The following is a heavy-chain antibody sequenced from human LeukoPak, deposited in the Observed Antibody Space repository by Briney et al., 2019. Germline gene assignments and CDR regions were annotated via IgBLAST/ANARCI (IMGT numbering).Heavy chain of an antibody. D-gene: IGHD7-27*01. J-gene: IGHJ6*02. V-gene: IGHV3-48*02. CDR1: GFTLSSHW. CDR3: ARDLATSGGMDV. Sequence: GGSLRLSCVASGFTLSSHWMNWVRQAPGKGLEWVSYISSSSSTIYYADSVKGRFTISRDNAKNLLYLQMNSLRDEDTAVYYCARDLATSGGMDVWGQGTTVTVSS. CDR2: ISSSSSTI.